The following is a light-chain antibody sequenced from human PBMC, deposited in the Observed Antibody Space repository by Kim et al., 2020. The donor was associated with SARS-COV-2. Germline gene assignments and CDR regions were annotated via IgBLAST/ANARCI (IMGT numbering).Light chain of an antibody. J-gene: IGLJ3*02. CDR2: EDN. CDR3: QSYDSSNTWV. V-gene: IGLV6-57*03. CDR1: SGSLASNY. Sequence: KTVTISCTRSSGSLASNYVQWYQQRPGSAPTTVIYEDNQRPSGVPDRFSGSIDSSSNSASLTISGLKTEDEADYYCQSYDSSNTWVFGGGTQLTVL.